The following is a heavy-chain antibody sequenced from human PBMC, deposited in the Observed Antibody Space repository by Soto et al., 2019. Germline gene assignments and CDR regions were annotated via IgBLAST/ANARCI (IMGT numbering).Heavy chain of an antibody. J-gene: IGHJ4*02. Sequence: SVKVSCKASGGTFSSYAISWVRQAPGQGLEWMGGIIPIFGTANYAQKFQGRVTITADESTSTAYMELSSLRSEDTAVYYCARDVRKGYYFDYWGQGTLVTVSS. CDR1: GGTFSSYA. CDR2: IIPIFGTA. V-gene: IGHV1-69*13. D-gene: IGHD3-10*01. CDR3: ARDVRKGYYFDY.